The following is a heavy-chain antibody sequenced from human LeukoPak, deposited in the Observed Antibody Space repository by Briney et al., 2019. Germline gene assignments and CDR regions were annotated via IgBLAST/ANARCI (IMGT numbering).Heavy chain of an antibody. J-gene: IGHJ4*02. CDR1: GFSFSSSA. D-gene: IGHD3-3*01. V-gene: IGHV3-23*01. CDR3: AKDLQPLEWLSPYFDY. Sequence: PGGSLRLSCAASGFSFSSSAMAWVRQAPGKGLEWVSSISGSGANTYYADSVKGRLTISRDNSKNTLYLQMNSLRAEDTAVYYCAKDLQPLEWLSPYFDYWGQGTLVTVSS. CDR2: ISGSGANT.